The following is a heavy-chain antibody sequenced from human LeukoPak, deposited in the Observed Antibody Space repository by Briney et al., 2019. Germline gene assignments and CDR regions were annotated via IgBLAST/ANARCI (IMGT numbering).Heavy chain of an antibody. CDR2: IYPGDSDT. CDR1: GYSFTSHW. CDR3: ARSGQWLVSGGDY. J-gene: IGHJ4*02. Sequence: GESLKISCQGSGYSFTSHWIGWVRQVPGKGLEWMGIIYPGDSDTRYSPSFQGQVTISADKSISTAYLQWSSLKASDTAMYYCARSGQWLVSGGDYWGQGTLVTVSS. V-gene: IGHV5-51*01. D-gene: IGHD6-19*01.